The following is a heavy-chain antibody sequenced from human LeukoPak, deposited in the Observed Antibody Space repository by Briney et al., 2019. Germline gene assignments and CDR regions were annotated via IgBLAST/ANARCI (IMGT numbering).Heavy chain of an antibody. CDR1: GFTFSRYA. CDR3: ARESRDYYYGMDV. Sequence: GGSLRLSCAASGFTFSRYAMHWVRQAPGKGLEWVAVISYDGSNKYYADSVKGRFTISRDNSKNTLYLQMNSLRAEDTAVYYCARESRDYYYGMDVWGQGTTVTVSS. D-gene: IGHD2-21*01. CDR2: ISYDGSNK. V-gene: IGHV3-30*04. J-gene: IGHJ6*02.